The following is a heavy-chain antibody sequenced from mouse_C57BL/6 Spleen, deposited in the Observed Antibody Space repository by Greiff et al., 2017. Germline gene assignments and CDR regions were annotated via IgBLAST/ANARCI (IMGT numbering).Heavy chain of an antibody. CDR3: ARGGSSSWFAY. Sequence: VRLQQSGAELVRPGASVKLSCTASGFNIKDDYMHWVKQRPEQGLEWIGWIDPENGDTEYASKFQGKATITADTSSNTAYLQLSSLTSEDTAVYYCARGGSSSWFAYWGQGTLVTVSA. V-gene: IGHV14-4*01. J-gene: IGHJ3*01. D-gene: IGHD1-1*01. CDR1: GFNIKDDY. CDR2: IDPENGDT.